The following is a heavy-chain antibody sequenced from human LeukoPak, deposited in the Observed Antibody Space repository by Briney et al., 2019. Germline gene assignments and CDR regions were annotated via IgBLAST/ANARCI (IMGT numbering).Heavy chain of an antibody. D-gene: IGHD1-1*01. V-gene: IGHV3-30*02. CDR1: GFTFSDYG. CDR3: AKEGTASKPSDLDY. J-gene: IGHJ4*02. CDR2: IRYDGSNK. Sequence: GGSLRPSCAASGFTFSDYGMHWVRRAPGKGLEWVAFIRYDGSNKYYADSVKGRFTISRDNSKNTLYLQMNSLRAEDTALYYCAKEGTASKPSDLDYWGQGTLVTVSS.